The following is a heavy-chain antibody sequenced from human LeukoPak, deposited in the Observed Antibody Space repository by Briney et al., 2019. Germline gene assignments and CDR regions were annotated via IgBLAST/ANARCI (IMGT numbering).Heavy chain of an antibody. CDR3: ARDGGEGDNSAFDI. J-gene: IGHJ3*02. CDR1: GVTLSDHH. D-gene: IGHD3-16*01. Sequence: GGSLRLSCAASGVTLSDHHVDWVRQAPGKGLEWIGRTRDKARSYRTEYAASVDGRFSISRDDSKNAVYLQMNSLKTEDTAVYYCARDGGEGDNSAFDIWGRGTVVTVSS. V-gene: IGHV3-72*01. CDR2: TRDKARSYRT.